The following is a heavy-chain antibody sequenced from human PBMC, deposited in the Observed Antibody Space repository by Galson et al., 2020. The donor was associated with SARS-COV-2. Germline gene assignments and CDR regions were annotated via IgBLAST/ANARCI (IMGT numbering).Heavy chain of an antibody. CDR1: GFSLSTSGMC. CDR3: ARLTPTTGHDY. CDR2: IDWDDEK. J-gene: IGHJ4*02. D-gene: IGHD1-1*01. Sequence: VSGPTLVKPTQTLTLTCTFSGFSLSTSGMCVTWSRQSPGKALEWLARIDWDDEKYYNTSLETRLTISKDASKNQVVLTMTNMDPDDTGTYYCARLTPTTGHDYWGQGSLVSVSS. V-gene: IGHV2-70*11.